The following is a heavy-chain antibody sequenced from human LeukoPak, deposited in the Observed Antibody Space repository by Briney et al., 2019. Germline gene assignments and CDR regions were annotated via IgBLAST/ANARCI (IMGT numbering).Heavy chain of an antibody. Sequence: ASVRVSCKASGYTFTSYYMNWVRQAPGQGLEWMGMINPSGGSTNYAQKSQGRVTVTRTTSTITVYMELSSLRSEDTAVYYCARGSINYNSGGYYDNPPLDYWGQGTLVTVSS. J-gene: IGHJ4*02. CDR1: GYTFTSYY. CDR2: INPSGGST. V-gene: IGHV1-46*01. CDR3: ARGSINYNSGGYYDNPPLDY. D-gene: IGHD3-22*01.